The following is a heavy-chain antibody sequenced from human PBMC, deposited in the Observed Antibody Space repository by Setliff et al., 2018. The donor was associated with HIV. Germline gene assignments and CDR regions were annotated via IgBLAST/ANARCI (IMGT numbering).Heavy chain of an antibody. CDR3: ARGFPITMIVVAHDAFDI. Sequence: ASVKVSCKASGYTFTGYYMHWVRQAPGQGLEWMGRINPNSGGTNYAQKFQGRVTMTRDTSISTAYMELSRLRSDDTAVYYCARGFPITMIVVAHDAFDIWGQGTMVTVSS. V-gene: IGHV1-2*06. D-gene: IGHD3-22*01. CDR1: GYTFTGYY. CDR2: INPNSGGT. J-gene: IGHJ3*02.